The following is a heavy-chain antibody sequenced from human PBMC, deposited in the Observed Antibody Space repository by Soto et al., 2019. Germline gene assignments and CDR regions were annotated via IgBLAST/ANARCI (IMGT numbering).Heavy chain of an antibody. CDR2: IKSKTDGGTT. D-gene: IGHD3-10*01. CDR1: GLSFTNAW. Sequence: EVQLVESGGGLVKPGESLRLSCAASGLSFTNAWMSWVRQAPGKGLEWVGRIKSKTDGGTTDYAAPVKGRFTISRDDSQNTLYLQMNSLKTEDTARYYCSTDIGFYCLDVWGQGTTVTVSS. J-gene: IGHJ6*02. CDR3: STDIGFYCLDV. V-gene: IGHV3-15*01.